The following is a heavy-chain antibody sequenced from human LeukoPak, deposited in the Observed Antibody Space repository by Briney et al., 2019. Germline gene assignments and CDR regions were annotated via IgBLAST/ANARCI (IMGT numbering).Heavy chain of an antibody. CDR1: GGSISSGGYY. CDR2: IYYSGST. V-gene: IGHV4-31*03. Sequence: SETLSLTCTVSGGSISSGGYYWSWIRQHPGKGLEWIGYIYYSGSTYYNPSLKSRVTISVDTSKNQFSLKLSSVTAADTAVYYCARALIVAHDGGYFDYWGQGTLVTVSS. J-gene: IGHJ4*02. CDR3: ARALIVAHDGGYFDY. D-gene: IGHD5-12*01.